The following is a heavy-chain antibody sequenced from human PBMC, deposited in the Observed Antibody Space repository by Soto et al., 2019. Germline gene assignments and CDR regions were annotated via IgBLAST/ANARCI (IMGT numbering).Heavy chain of an antibody. Sequence: SETLSLTCAVSGGSISSSNWWSWVRQPPGKGLEWIGEIYHSGSTNYNPSLKSRVTISVDKSKNQFSLKLSSVTAADTAVYYCARSYMVRGVANWFDPWGKGTLVTVS. J-gene: IGHJ5*02. V-gene: IGHV4-4*02. CDR3: ARSYMVRGVANWFDP. CDR2: IYHSGST. D-gene: IGHD3-10*01. CDR1: GGSISSSNW.